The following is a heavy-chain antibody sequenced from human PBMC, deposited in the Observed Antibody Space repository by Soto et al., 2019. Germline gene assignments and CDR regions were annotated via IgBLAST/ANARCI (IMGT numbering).Heavy chain of an antibody. D-gene: IGHD2-15*01. Sequence: ASVKVSCKASGYTFTSYAMHWVRQAPGQRLEWMGWINAGNGNTKYSQKFQGRVTITRDTSASTAHMELSSLRSEDTAVYYCARDHCSGGSCYHFDYWGQGTLVTVSS. CDR3: ARDHCSGGSCYHFDY. CDR2: INAGNGNT. V-gene: IGHV1-3*01. J-gene: IGHJ4*02. CDR1: GYTFTSYA.